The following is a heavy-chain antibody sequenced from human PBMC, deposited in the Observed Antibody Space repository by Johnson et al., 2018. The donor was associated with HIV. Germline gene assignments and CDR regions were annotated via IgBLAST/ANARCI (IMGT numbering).Heavy chain of an antibody. CDR2: ISGSGGST. J-gene: IGHJ3*02. V-gene: IGHV3-23*04. Sequence: VQLVESGGGLAQPGGSLRLSCAASGITVSSNYMSWVRQAPGKGLEWVSAISGSGGSTYYADSVKGRFSISRDNSKNTLYLQMNSLSAEDTAVYYCARDRGGIAEQSGAFDIWGQGTMVTVSS. CDR1: GITVSSNY. D-gene: IGHD6-13*01. CDR3: ARDRGGIAEQSGAFDI.